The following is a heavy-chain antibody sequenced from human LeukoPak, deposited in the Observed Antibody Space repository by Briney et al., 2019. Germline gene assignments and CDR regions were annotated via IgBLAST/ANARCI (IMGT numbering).Heavy chain of an antibody. V-gene: IGHV3-21*01. Sequence: TGGSLRLSCAASGFTFSSYSMNWVRQAPGKGLEWVSSISSSSSYIYYADSVKGRFTISRDNSKNTLYLQMNSLRAEDTAVYYCAREIRDYYDSSGYYFDYWGQGTLVTVSS. CDR2: ISSSSSYI. CDR1: GFTFSSYS. J-gene: IGHJ4*02. D-gene: IGHD3-22*01. CDR3: AREIRDYYDSSGYYFDY.